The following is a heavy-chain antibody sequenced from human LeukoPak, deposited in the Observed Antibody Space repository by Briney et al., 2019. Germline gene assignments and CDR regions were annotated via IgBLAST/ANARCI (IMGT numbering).Heavy chain of an antibody. V-gene: IGHV4-34*01. Sequence: KPSETLSLTRAVYGGSFSGYYWSWIRQPPGKGLEWIGEINHSGSTNYNPSLKSRVTISVDTSKNQFSLKLSSVTAADTAVYYCARLITGTTTAFDIWGQGTMVTVSS. J-gene: IGHJ3*02. CDR1: GGSFSGYY. CDR2: INHSGST. CDR3: ARLITGTTTAFDI. D-gene: IGHD1-7*01.